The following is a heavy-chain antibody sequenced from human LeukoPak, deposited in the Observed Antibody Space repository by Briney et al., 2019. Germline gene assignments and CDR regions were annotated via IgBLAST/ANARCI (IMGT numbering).Heavy chain of an antibody. CDR2: INPSGGST. CDR3: ARAHSGYRQDY. Sequence: ASVKVSCKASGYTFTGYYMHWVRQAPGQGLEWMGIINPSGGSTSYAQKFQGRVTMTRDTSTSTVYMELSSLRSEDTAVYYCARAHSGYRQDYWGQGTLVTVSS. CDR1: GYTFTGYY. J-gene: IGHJ4*02. V-gene: IGHV1-46*01. D-gene: IGHD5-12*01.